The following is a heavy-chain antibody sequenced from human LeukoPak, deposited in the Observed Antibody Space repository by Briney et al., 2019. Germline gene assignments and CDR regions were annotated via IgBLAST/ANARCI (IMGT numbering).Heavy chain of an antibody. CDR1: GGSISSGNYY. CDR3: VSTAYNDFWSGRPGYFDY. D-gene: IGHD3-3*01. CDR2: IYTSGST. Sequence: SETLSLTCTVSGGSISSGNYYWSWIRQPAGKGLEWIGRIYTSGSTNYNPSLKSRVTMSVDTSKNQFSLKLSSVTAADTAVYYCVSTAYNDFWSGRPGYFDYWGQGALVTVSS. J-gene: IGHJ4*02. V-gene: IGHV4-61*02.